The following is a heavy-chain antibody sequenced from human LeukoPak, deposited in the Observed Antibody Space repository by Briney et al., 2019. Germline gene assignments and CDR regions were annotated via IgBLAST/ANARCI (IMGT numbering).Heavy chain of an antibody. CDR3: STDYDDY. Sequence: GGSLRLSCAASGFTFSGSAMHWVRQASGKGLEWVGHIRSKTNSYATTYAASVKGRFTISRDDSKNTAYLQMNSLKTEDAAVYYCSTDYDDYWGQGTLVTVSS. J-gene: IGHJ4*02. CDR1: GFTFSGSA. CDR2: IRSKTNSYAT. V-gene: IGHV3-73*01.